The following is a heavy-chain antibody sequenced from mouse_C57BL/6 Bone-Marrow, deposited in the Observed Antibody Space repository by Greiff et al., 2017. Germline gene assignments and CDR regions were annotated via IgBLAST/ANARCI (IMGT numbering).Heavy chain of an antibody. Sequence: DVMLVESGGGLVQPGGSLSLSCAASGFTFTDYYMSWVRQPPGKALEWLGFIRNKADGYTTEYSASVEGRLTISRDNSQSILYLQMNALRAEDSATYYCARYMANYYGNFYAMDYWGQGTSVTVSS. D-gene: IGHD2-1*01. CDR3: ARYMANYYGNFYAMDY. CDR2: IRNKADGYTT. CDR1: GFTFTDYY. J-gene: IGHJ4*01. V-gene: IGHV7-3*01.